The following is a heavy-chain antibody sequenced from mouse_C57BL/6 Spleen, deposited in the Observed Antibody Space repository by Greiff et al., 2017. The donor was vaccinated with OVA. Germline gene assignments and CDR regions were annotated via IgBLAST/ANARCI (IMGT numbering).Heavy chain of an antibody. CDR2: IYPSDSET. V-gene: IGHV1-61*01. CDR3: ARDGSSPYYYAMDY. Sequence: QVQLQQPGAELVRPGSSVKLSCKASGYTFTSYWMDWVKQRPGQGLEWIGNIYPSDSETHYNQKFKDKATLTVDKSSSTAYLQLRSLTSEDSAGYYSARDGSSPYYYAMDYWGQGTSVTVSS. J-gene: IGHJ4*01. CDR1: GYTFTSYW. D-gene: IGHD1-1*01.